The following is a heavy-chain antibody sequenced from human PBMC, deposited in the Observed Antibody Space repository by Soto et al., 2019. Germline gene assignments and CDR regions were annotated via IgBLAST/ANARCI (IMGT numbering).Heavy chain of an antibody. V-gene: IGHV4-39*01. CDR2: IFYTGRT. CDR3: TRHHPHHYDSSGYFDY. CDR1: DGSISTSSYY. D-gene: IGHD3-22*01. J-gene: IGHJ4*02. Sequence: SETLSLTCTVSDGSISTSSYYWGWIRQSQGKGLEWIGTIFYTGRTYYNPSLESRVTLSVDTSKNQFSLHLTSVTAADTAVYYCTRHHPHHYDSSGYFDYWGQGTLVTVSS.